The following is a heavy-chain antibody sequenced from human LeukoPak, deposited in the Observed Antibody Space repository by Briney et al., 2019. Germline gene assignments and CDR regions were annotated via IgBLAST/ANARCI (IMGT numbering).Heavy chain of an antibody. D-gene: IGHD6-19*01. J-gene: IGHJ4*02. CDR3: AKGLQGGARRTVAGTYFDY. CDR1: GFTFDDYA. CDR2: ISWNSGSI. Sequence: GRSLRLSCAASGFTFDDYAMHWVRQAPGKGLEWVSGISWNSGSIGYADSVKGRFTISRDNAKNSLYLQMNSLRAEDTALYYCAKGLQGGARRTVAGTYFDYWGQGTLVTVSS. V-gene: IGHV3-9*01.